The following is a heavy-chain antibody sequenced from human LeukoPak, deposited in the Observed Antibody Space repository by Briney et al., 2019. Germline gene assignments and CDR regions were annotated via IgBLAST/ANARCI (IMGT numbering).Heavy chain of an antibody. CDR3: ARDDAAYIAVAGPI. CDR2: IYYSGST. J-gene: IGHJ3*02. D-gene: IGHD6-19*01. Sequence: SETLFLTCTVSGRSISVIRYYWAWVRQPPGKGLEWLGSIYYSGSTYYNPSLKSRVTMSVDTSKNQFSLKLSSVTAADTAVYYCARDDAAYIAVAGPIWGQGTMVTVSS. CDR1: GRSISVIRYY. V-gene: IGHV4-39*07.